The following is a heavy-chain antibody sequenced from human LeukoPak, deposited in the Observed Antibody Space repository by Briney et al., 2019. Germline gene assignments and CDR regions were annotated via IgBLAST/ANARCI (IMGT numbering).Heavy chain of an antibody. D-gene: IGHD5-18*01. J-gene: IGHJ4*02. Sequence: SETLSLTCTVSGGSSSSYYWSWIRPPAGKGLEWIGRMYTSGETNYYPTLKSRITISLDTSKNQFSLRLSSVTAADTAVYYCAAGSQSTALIKWGQGTLVTVSS. CDR1: GGSSSSYY. CDR2: MYTSGET. CDR3: AAGSQSTALIK. V-gene: IGHV4-4*07.